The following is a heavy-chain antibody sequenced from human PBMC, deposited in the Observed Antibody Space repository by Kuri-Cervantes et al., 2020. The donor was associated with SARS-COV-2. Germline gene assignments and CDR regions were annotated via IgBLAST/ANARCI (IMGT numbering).Heavy chain of an antibody. CDR2: ISYDGSNK. J-gene: IGHJ6*02. V-gene: IGHV3-30-3*01. CDR3: AREGQQQLVPGRYYYYYYGMDV. D-gene: IGHD6-13*01. CDR1: GFTFSNAW. Sequence: LSLTCAASGFTFSNAWMSWVRQAPGKGLEWVAVISYDGSNKYYADSVKGRFTISRDNSKNTLYLQMNSLRAEDTAVYYCAREGQQQLVPGRYYYYYYGMDVWGQGTTVTVSS.